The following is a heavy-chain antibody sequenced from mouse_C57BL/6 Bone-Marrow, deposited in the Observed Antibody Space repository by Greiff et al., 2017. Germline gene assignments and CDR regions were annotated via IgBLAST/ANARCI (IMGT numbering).Heavy chain of an antibody. Sequence: EVKLVESGGGLVQPGESLKLSCESTEYAFPCYDMSWVRQTPEQRLELVAAINRDGGSTSYTDTMERRFIFSRDTTTKTLYLQMSRLRSEDTALYYCARHAMDYWGQGTSVTVSS. CDR3: ARHAMDY. J-gene: IGHJ4*01. V-gene: IGHV5-2*01. CDR2: INRDGGST. CDR1: EYAFPCYD.